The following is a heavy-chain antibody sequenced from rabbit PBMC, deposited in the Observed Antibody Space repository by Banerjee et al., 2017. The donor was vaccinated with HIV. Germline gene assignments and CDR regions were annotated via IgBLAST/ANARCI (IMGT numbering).Heavy chain of an antibody. J-gene: IGHJ4*01. CDR2: IYGGSGST. V-gene: IGHV1S7*01. CDR3: ARQNSGWGANFNL. D-gene: IGHD4-1*01. Sequence: LLKETGGGLVQPGGSLTLSCKASGFDVSSNYMTWVRQAPGKGLEWIGIIYGGSGSTDYASWVNGRFTISSDNAQNTVDLQMNSLTAADTATYFCARQNSGWGANFNLWGPGTLVTVS. CDR1: GFDVSSNY.